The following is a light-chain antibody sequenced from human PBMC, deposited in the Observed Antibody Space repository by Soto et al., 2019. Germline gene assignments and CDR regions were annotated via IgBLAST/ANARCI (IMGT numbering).Light chain of an antibody. CDR3: SYYTTNNTHV. J-gene: IGLJ2*01. Sequence: QSALTQPASVSASPGQSISISCSGTTNDVGAFDYVSWYQQHPGKAPKLIIYEIFNRPSGLSNRFSGSKSGNTASLTISGLHAEDEAYYYCSYYTTNNTHVFGGGTKLTVL. CDR1: TNDVGAFDY. V-gene: IGLV2-14*01. CDR2: EIF.